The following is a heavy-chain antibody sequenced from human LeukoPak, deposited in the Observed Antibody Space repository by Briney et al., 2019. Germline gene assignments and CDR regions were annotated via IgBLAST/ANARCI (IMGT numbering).Heavy chain of an antibody. CDR2: INWNGGST. V-gene: IGHV3-20*04. CDR3: ARGGGLDV. J-gene: IGHJ6*02. Sequence: GGSLRLSCAASGFTVSSNYMSWVRQAPGKGLEWVSGINWNGGSTGYADSVKGRFTISRDNAKNSLYLQMNSLRAEDTALYFCARGGGLDVWGQGATVTVSS. CDR1: GFTVSSNY. D-gene: IGHD3-16*01.